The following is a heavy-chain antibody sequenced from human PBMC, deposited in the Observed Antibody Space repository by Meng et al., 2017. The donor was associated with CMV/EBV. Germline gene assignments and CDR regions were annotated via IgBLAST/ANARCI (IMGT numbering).Heavy chain of an antibody. D-gene: IGHD3-22*01. J-gene: IGHJ4*02. CDR2: ISGSGGST. CDR3: VRSGYYFDY. V-gene: IGHV3-23*01. Sequence: GESLKISCAASGFTFSSYAMSWVRQAPGKGLEWVSAISGSGGSTYYADSVKGRFTISRDNSKNTLYLQMNSLRAEDTAVYYCVRSGYYFDYWGQGTLVTVSS. CDR1: GFTFSSYA.